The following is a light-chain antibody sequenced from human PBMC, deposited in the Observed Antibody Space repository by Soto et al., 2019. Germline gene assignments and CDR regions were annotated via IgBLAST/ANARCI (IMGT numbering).Light chain of an antibody. CDR3: QQYGSSPALT. J-gene: IGKJ4*01. CDR1: QSVGSSY. CDR2: DAS. Sequence: EIVLTQSPATLSLSPGERATLSCGASQSVGSSYLAWYQQKPGLAPRLLIYDASSRATGIPDRFSGSGSGTDFTLTISRLEPEDFAVYYCQQYGSSPALTFGGGTKVDIK. V-gene: IGKV3D-20*01.